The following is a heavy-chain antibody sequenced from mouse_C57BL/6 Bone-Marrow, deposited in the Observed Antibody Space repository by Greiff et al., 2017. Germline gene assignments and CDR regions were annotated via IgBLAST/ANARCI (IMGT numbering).Heavy chain of an antibody. CDR3: ARDYDYYYCYAMDY. CDR1: GYTFTSYG. D-gene: IGHD1-1*01. Sequence: VQLQQSGAELARPGASVKLSCKASGYTFTSYGISWVKQRNGQGLEWIGEIYPRSGNTYYNEKFKGKATLTADKSSSTAYMELLSLTSEDSAVYFCARDYDYYYCYAMDYRGQGTSVTVSS. J-gene: IGHJ4*01. CDR2: IYPRSGNT. V-gene: IGHV1-81*01.